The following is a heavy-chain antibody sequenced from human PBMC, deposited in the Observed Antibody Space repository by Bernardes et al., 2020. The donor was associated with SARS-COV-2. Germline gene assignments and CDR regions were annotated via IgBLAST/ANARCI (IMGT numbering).Heavy chain of an antibody. V-gene: IGHV3-11*01. CDR2: ISSSGSTI. Sequence: GGSLRLSCAASGFTFSDYYMSWIRQAPGKGLEWVSYISSSGSTIYYADSVKGRFTISRDNAKNSLYLQMNSLRAEDTAVYYCARDGDQGGYSYAQYYSGMDVWGQGTTVTVSS. CDR1: GFTFSDYY. D-gene: IGHD5-18*01. J-gene: IGHJ6*02. CDR3: ARDGDQGGYSYAQYYSGMDV.